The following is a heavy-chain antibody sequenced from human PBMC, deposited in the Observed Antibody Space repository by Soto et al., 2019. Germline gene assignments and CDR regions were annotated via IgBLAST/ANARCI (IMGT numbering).Heavy chain of an antibody. CDR1: GFTFSSYS. V-gene: IGHV3-21*01. D-gene: IGHD6-19*01. J-gene: IGHJ6*02. CDR3: ARDRGIAVAGTGVSYYGMDV. CDR2: ISSSSSYI. Sequence: GGSLRLSCAASGFTFSSYSMNWVRQAPGKGLEWVSSISSSSSYIYYADSVKGRFTISRDNAKNSLYLQMNSLRAEDTAVYYCARDRGIAVAGTGVSYYGMDVWGQGTTVTVSS.